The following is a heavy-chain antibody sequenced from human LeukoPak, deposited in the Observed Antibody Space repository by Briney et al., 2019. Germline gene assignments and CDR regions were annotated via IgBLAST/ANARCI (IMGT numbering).Heavy chain of an antibody. CDR2: IAYDGTNE. CDR3: AKSRPGSSWYSPDS. J-gene: IGHJ4*02. V-gene: IGHV3-30*18. D-gene: IGHD6-13*01. Sequence: PGGSLRLSCAASGFTFSSYGMHWVRQAPGKGLEWVAVIAYDGTNEYYADSAKGRFTISRDNSKNTLYLLMSSLRTEDTAVYYCAKSRPGSSWYSPDSRGQGTLVTVSS. CDR1: GFTFSSYG.